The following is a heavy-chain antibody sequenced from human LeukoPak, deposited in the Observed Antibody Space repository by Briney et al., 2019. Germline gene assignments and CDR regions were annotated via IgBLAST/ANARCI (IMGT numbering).Heavy chain of an antibody. J-gene: IGHJ5*02. CDR2: IYHSGST. D-gene: IGHD4-17*01. CDR3: ARDYGDYYYGWFDP. CDR1: GGSISSGGYS. V-gene: IGHV4-30-2*01. Sequence: SETLSLTCAVSGGSISSGGYSWSWIRQPPGKGLEWIGYIYHSGSTYYNPSLKSRVTISVDRSKNQFSLKLSSVTAADTAVYYCARDYGDYYYGWFDPWGQGTLVTVSS.